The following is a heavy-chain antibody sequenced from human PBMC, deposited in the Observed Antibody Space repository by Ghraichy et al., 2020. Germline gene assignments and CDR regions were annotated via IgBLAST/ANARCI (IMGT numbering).Heavy chain of an antibody. Sequence: GGSLRLSCAASGFTFRNYGMQWVRQAPGKGLEWVAVISHDGSVTHYADSVKGRFTISRDNSKNTLSLQMNSLRAEDTAVYYCAKEGSQYASSWFDNWGQGTLVTVSS. CDR2: ISHDGSVT. CDR3: AKEGSQYASSWFDN. CDR1: GFTFRNYG. J-gene: IGHJ4*02. V-gene: IGHV3-30*18. D-gene: IGHD6-13*01.